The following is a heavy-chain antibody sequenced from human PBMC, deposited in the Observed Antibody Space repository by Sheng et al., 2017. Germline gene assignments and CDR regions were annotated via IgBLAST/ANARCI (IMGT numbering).Heavy chain of an antibody. V-gene: IGHV3-72*01. J-gene: IGHJ3*02. CDR3: GRVSMVCSGGSCGAFDI. Sequence: EVQLVESGGGLVQPGGSLRLSCAASGFTFSDHYMDWVRQAPEKGLEWVGRIKNKANSYTIDYAASVKGRFTISRDDSKNSLYLQMNSLKTEDTAVYYCGRVSMVCSGGSCGAFDIWGQGTMVTVSS. D-gene: IGHD2-15*01. CDR1: GFTFSDHY. CDR2: IKNKANSYTI.